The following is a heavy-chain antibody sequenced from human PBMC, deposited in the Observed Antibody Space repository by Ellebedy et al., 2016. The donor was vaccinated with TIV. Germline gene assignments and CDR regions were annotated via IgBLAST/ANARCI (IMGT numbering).Heavy chain of an antibody. D-gene: IGHD2-2*01. V-gene: IGHV3-72*01. J-gene: IGHJ4*02. Sequence: GESLKISCVASGLSFSDHYMDWVRQAPGKGLEWVGRIRNKANSHTTEYAASVRGRFTISRDDSENSLYLHMNSLETEDTAVYYCASLSSRYYSDYWGQGALVTVSS. CDR3: ASLSSRYYSDY. CDR1: GLSFSDHY. CDR2: IRNKANSHTT.